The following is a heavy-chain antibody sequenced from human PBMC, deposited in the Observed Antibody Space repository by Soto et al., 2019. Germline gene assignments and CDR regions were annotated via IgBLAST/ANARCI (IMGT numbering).Heavy chain of an antibody. D-gene: IGHD6-6*01. Sequence: GGSLRLSCTASGFTFGDYAMSWFRQAPGKGLERVGFIRSKAYGGTTEYAASVKGRFTISRDDSKSIAYLQMNSLKTEDTAVYYCTRVLSIAARPYYYGMDVWGQGTTVTVSS. CDR3: TRVLSIAARPYYYGMDV. J-gene: IGHJ6*02. CDR2: IRSKAYGGTT. CDR1: GFTFGDYA. V-gene: IGHV3-49*03.